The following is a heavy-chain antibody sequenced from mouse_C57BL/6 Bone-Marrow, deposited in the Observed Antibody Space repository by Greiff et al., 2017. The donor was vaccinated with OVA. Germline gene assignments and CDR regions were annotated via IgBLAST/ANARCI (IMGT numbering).Heavy chain of an antibody. D-gene: IGHD2-3*01. CDR2: ISYDGSN. Sequence: VQLQQSGPGLVKPSQSLSLTCSVTGYSITSGYYWNWIRQFPGNKLEWMGYISYDGSNNYNPSLKNRISITRDTSKNQFFLKLNSVTTEDTATYDCASDGYYVGWYFDVWGTGTTVTVSS. CDR3: ASDGYYVGWYFDV. CDR1: GYSITSGYY. V-gene: IGHV3-6*01. J-gene: IGHJ1*03.